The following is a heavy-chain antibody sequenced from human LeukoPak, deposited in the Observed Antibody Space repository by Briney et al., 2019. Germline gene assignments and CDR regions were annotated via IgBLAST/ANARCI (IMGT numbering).Heavy chain of an antibody. D-gene: IGHD5-12*01. CDR3: ARHGSRVMATIEDS. Sequence: SETLSLTCTVSGYSISSGYYWGWIRQPPGKGLEWIGSIYHSGRTYYNPSLKSRVTISVDTSKNQFSLQLSSVTAADTAVYYCARHGSRVMATIEDSWGQGTLVIVSS. V-gene: IGHV4-38-2*02. J-gene: IGHJ4*02. CDR1: GYSISSGYY. CDR2: IYHSGRT.